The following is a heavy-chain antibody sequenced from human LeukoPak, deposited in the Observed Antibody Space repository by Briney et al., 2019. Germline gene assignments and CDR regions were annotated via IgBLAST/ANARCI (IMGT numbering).Heavy chain of an antibody. D-gene: IGHD2-15*01. CDR3: ARGPLGYCSGGSCYPNYYYYGMDV. V-gene: IGHV1-8*01. J-gene: IGHJ6*02. CDR1: GYTFTSYD. CDR2: MNPNSGNT. Sequence: GASVKVSCKASGYTFTSYDINWVRQATGQGLEWMGWMNPNSGNTGCAQKFQGRVTMTRNTSISTAYMELSSLRSEDTAVYYCARGPLGYCSGGSCYPNYYYYGMDVWGQGTTVTVSS.